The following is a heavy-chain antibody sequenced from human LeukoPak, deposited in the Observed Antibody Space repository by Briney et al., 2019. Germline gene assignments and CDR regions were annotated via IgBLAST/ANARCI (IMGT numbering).Heavy chain of an antibody. V-gene: IGHV4-59*01. D-gene: IGHD1-26*01. Sequence: KSSETLSLTCTVSGGSISSYYWSWIRQPPGKGLEWIGYIYYSGSTNYNPSLKSRVTISVDTSKNQFSLKLSSVTAADTAVYYCAREVGATRFDYWGQGTLVTVSS. J-gene: IGHJ4*02. CDR3: AREVGATRFDY. CDR1: GGSISSYY. CDR2: IYYSGST.